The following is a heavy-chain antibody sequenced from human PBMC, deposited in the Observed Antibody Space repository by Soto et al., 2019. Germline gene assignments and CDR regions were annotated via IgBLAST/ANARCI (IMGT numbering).Heavy chain of an antibody. J-gene: IGHJ4*02. CDR2: ISSSSSYT. Sequence: EVQLVESGGDLVQPGGSLRLSCAASRFTLSDYSMNWVRQAPGKGLEWVSYISSSSSYTNYADSVKGRFTISRDNAKNSLYLQMNSPRAEDTAVYYCARTSRRAASQCDYWGQGTLVTVSS. CDR3: ARTSRRAASQCDY. D-gene: IGHD2-15*01. V-gene: IGHV3-48*04. CDR1: RFTLSDYS.